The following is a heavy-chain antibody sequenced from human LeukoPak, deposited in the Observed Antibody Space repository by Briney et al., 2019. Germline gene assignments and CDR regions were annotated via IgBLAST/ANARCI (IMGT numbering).Heavy chain of an antibody. D-gene: IGHD3-22*01. V-gene: IGHV4-31*03. CDR3: ARGRRITMIVVVMRNAFDI. CDR2: IYYSGST. J-gene: IGHJ3*02. Sequence: SQTLSLTCTVSGGSISSGGYYWSWIRQHPGKGLEWIGYIYYSGSTYYNLSLKSRVTISVDTSKNQFSLKLSSVTAADTAVYYCARGRRITMIVVVMRNAFDIWGQGTMVTVSS. CDR1: GGSISSGGYY.